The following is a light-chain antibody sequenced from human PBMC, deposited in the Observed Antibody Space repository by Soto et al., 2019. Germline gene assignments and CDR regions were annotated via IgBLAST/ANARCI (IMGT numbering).Light chain of an antibody. CDR1: QSVSGY. V-gene: IGKV3-11*01. J-gene: IGKJ5*01. CDR3: QQRSDWIT. CDR2: GAS. Sequence: DIVLTQSPATLSLSPGETATLSCRASQSVSGYIGWYQQKPGQAPWLLIYGASTRATGVPARFSGSGSGTDFTLTISSLEPEDFAVYYCQQRSDWITVGQGTRLEIK.